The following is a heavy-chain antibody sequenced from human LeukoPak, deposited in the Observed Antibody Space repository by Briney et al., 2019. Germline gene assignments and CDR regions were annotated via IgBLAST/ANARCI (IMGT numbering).Heavy chain of an antibody. D-gene: IGHD6-19*01. J-gene: IGHJ4*02. CDR2: MYHGGDT. CDR3: TRVYSSGWPFDY. V-gene: IGHV4-38-2*01. CDR1: GYSITSGYH. Sequence: SEALSVTCAVSGYSITSGYHWGWIRQAPGKGREWIGSMYHGGDTYDNPSLKSRVTLSVDTSKNQFSLNLRSVTAADTAVYYCTRVYSSGWPFDYWGQGTLVTVAS.